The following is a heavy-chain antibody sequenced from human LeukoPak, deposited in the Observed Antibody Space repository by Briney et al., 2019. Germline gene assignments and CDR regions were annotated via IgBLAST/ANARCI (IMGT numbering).Heavy chain of an antibody. Sequence: GGSLRLSCAASGFAFSSYAMHWVRQAPGKGLEYVSAISSNGGSTYCANSVKGRFTISRDNSKNTLYLQMGSLRAEDMAVYYCARVAAAGSSDYWGQGTLVTVSS. CDR2: ISSNGGST. CDR3: ARVAAAGSSDY. CDR1: GFAFSSYA. V-gene: IGHV3-64*01. J-gene: IGHJ4*02. D-gene: IGHD6-13*01.